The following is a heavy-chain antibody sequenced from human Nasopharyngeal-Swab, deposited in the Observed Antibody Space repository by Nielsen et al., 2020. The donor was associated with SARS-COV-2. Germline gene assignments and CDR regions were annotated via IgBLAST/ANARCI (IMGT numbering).Heavy chain of an antibody. D-gene: IGHD6-13*01. V-gene: IGHV4-34*01. Sequence: WIRQPPGKGLERIGEINHSGSTNYNPSLKSRVTISVDTSKNQFSLKLSSVTAADTAVYYCARGPTQQLVRDYWGQGTLVTVSS. CDR2: INHSGST. CDR3: ARGPTQQLVRDY. J-gene: IGHJ4*02.